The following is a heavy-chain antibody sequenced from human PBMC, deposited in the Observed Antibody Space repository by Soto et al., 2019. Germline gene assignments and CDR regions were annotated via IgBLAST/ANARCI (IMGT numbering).Heavy chain of an antibody. V-gene: IGHV3-30*18. CDR2: ISYDGSNK. J-gene: IGHJ6*02. CDR1: GFTFSSYG. CDR3: AKDLLRPGRAYGMDV. Sequence: QVQLVESGGGVVQPGRSLRLSCAASGFTFSSYGMHWVRQAPGKGLEWVAVISYDGSNKYYADSVKGRFTISRDNSKNTLYLQMNCLRAEDTAVYYCAKDLLRPGRAYGMDVWGQGTTVTVSS. D-gene: IGHD6-25*01.